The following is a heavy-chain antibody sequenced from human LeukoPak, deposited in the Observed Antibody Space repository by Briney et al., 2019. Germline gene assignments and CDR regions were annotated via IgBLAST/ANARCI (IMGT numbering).Heavy chain of an antibody. V-gene: IGHV3-33*08. CDR1: GLTFSSHW. CDR2: IWYDGSNK. D-gene: IGHD2-2*01. CDR3: ARAPYCSSTSCYGYYYYGMDV. Sequence: PGGSLRLSCAASGLTFSSHWMHWVRQAPGKGLEWVAVIWYDGSNKYYADSVKGRFTISRDNSKNTLYLQMNSLRAEDTAVYYCARAPYCSSTSCYGYYYYGMDVWGQGTTVTVSS. J-gene: IGHJ6*02.